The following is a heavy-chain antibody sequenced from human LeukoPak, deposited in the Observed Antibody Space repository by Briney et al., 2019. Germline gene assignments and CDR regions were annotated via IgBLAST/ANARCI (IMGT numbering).Heavy chain of an antibody. V-gene: IGHV3-9*01. J-gene: IGHJ4*02. CDR3: AKDKRQAATAPFDY. CDR2: ISWNSGSI. Sequence: GRSLRLSCAASGFTFDDYAMHWVRQAPGKGLEWVSGISWNSGSIGYADSVKGRFTISRDNAKNSLYLQMNSLRAEDTALYYCAKDKRQAATAPFDYWGQGTLVTVSS. D-gene: IGHD2-15*01. CDR1: GFTFDDYA.